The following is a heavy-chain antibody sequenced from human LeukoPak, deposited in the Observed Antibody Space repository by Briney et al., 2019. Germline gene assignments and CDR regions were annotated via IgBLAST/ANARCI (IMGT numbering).Heavy chain of an antibody. CDR2: IYYSENT. D-gene: IGHD2-21*02. J-gene: IGHJ5*02. CDR3: AREKAAYCTGDCHSFDR. Sequence: SEALSLTCTVSGGSISDGVYYWNWIRQSPGKGLEWIGYIYYSENTYYNPSLKSRVTISIDTSKNQFFLKVTSVTAADTATYFCAREKAAYCTGDCHSFDRWGQGILVTVSS. CDR1: GGSISDGVYY. V-gene: IGHV4-30-4*01.